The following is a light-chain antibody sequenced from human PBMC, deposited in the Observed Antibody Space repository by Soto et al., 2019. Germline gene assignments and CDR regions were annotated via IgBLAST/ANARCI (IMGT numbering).Light chain of an antibody. CDR3: CSFTSRSTWL. Sequence: QSALTQPASVSGSPGQSVTISCTGTGTDVGGYNYVSWYQHHPGKAPKLMIYEVSNRPPGVSNRFSGSKSGNTASLSISGLQTEDEADYYCCSFTSRSTWLFGGGTKLT. J-gene: IGLJ3*02. V-gene: IGLV2-14*01. CDR2: EVS. CDR1: GTDVGGYNY.